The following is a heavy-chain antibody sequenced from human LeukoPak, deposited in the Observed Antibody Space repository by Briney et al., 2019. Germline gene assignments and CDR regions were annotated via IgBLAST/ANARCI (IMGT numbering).Heavy chain of an antibody. CDR3: ALPVDGSFDY. J-gene: IGHJ4*02. V-gene: IGHV4-39*07. Sequence: SETLSLTCTVSSGSISTSNYYWGWVRQPPGKALEWIGNIFYSGSTYYSPSLKSRVTISLDTSRNQFSLKLNSVTAADTAVYYCALPVDGSFDYWGQGTLVTVSS. D-gene: IGHD5-24*01. CDR1: SGSISTSNYY. CDR2: IFYSGST.